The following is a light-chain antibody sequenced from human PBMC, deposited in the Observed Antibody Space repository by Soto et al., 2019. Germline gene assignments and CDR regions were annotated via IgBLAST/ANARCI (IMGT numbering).Light chain of an antibody. CDR2: EGN. CDR3: CSYAGSSTYV. V-gene: IGLV2-23*01. CDR1: TSGFGSYNL. J-gene: IGLJ1*01. Sequence: QSVLTQPASVSGSPGQSITISCTGTTSGFGSYNLVYWYQKYPGKAPKLMIYEGNKRPSGVSNRFSGSKSGNTASLTISGLQAEDEADYYCCSYAGSSTYVFGTGTKLTVL.